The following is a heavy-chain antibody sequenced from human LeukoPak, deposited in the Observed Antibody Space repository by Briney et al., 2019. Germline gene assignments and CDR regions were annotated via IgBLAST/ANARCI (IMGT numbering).Heavy chain of an antibody. Sequence: LSLTCTVSGGSISSSSYYWGWIRQPPGKGLEWLSYIDSSGDVIYYADSVKGRFTISRDNAKNSLYLQMNSRRAEDTAVYYCAKGTHSSSWHWYDPWGQGTLVTVSS. CDR2: IDSSGDVI. D-gene: IGHD6-13*01. CDR1: GGSISSSSYY. V-gene: IGHV3-11*01. J-gene: IGHJ5*02. CDR3: AKGTHSSSWHWYDP.